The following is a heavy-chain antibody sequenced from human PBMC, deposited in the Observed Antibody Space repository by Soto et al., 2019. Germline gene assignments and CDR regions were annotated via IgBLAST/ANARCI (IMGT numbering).Heavy chain of an antibody. V-gene: IGHV1-2*04. J-gene: IGHJ3*02. CDR1: GYTFTGYY. Sequence: ASVKVSCKASGYTFTGYYMHWVRQAPGQGLEWMGWINPNSGGTNYAQKFQGWVTMTRDTSISTAYMELSSLRSEDTAVYYCARDSSSGWYRGHSDAFDIWGQGTMVTVAS. CDR3: ARDSSSGWYRGHSDAFDI. CDR2: INPNSGGT. D-gene: IGHD6-19*01.